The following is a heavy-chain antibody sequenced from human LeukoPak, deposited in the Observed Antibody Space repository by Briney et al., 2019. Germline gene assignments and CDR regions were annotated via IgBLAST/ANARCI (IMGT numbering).Heavy chain of an antibody. CDR2: IYYSGST. V-gene: IGHV4-59*01. Sequence: SETLSLTCTVSGGSISSYYWSWIRQPPGKGLEWIGYIYYSGSTNYNPSLKSRVTISVDTSKNQFSLKLSSVTAADTAVYYCARETMDIVVVPAAISYYYYYMDVWGKGTTVTISS. J-gene: IGHJ6*03. CDR3: ARETMDIVVVPAAISYYYYYMDV. CDR1: GGSISSYY. D-gene: IGHD2-2*03.